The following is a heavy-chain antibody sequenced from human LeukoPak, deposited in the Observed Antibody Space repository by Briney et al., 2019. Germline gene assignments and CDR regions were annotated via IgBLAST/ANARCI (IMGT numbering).Heavy chain of an antibody. CDR3: TRELGDYYYGMDV. D-gene: IGHD3-10*01. J-gene: IGHJ6*02. V-gene: IGHV3-49*04. CDR2: IRSKAYGGTT. Sequence: GGSLRLSCTASGFTFGDYAMSWVRQAPGKGLEWVGFIRSKAYGGTTEYAASVKGRFPISRDDSKSIAYLQMNSLKTEDTAVYYCTRELGDYYYGMDVWGQGTTVTVSS. CDR1: GFTFGDYA.